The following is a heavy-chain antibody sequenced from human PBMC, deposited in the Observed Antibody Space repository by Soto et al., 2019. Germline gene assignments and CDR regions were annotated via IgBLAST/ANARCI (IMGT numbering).Heavy chain of an antibody. V-gene: IGHV2-5*02. Sequence: QITLKESGPTLVKPTQTLTLTCTFSGFSLSTSGVGVGWIRPPPGKALEWLALIYWDDDKRYSPSLTSRLTITKHTSKNQVVLTMTNMDPVDTATYYCAHVLVVVANYGMDVWGKGTTVTVSS. J-gene: IGHJ6*04. CDR1: GFSLSTSGVG. CDR3: AHVLVVVANYGMDV. CDR2: IYWDDDK. D-gene: IGHD2-15*01.